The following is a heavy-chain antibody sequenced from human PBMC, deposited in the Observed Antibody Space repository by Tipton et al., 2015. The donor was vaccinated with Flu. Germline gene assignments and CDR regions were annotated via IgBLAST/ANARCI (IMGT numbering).Heavy chain of an antibody. CDR2: IYYSGNT. CDR1: GGSISSVTYY. CDR3: ARDDRVVVVPAAMGFLYGMDV. D-gene: IGHD2-2*01. Sequence: TLSLTCTVSGGSISSVTYYWGWIRQPPGKGLEWIGNIYYSGNTYSNPSLKSRVTISVDTSKNQFSLKLSSVTAADTAVYYCARDDRVVVVPAAMGFLYGMDVWGQRTTVTVSS. V-gene: IGHV4-39*07. J-gene: IGHJ6*02.